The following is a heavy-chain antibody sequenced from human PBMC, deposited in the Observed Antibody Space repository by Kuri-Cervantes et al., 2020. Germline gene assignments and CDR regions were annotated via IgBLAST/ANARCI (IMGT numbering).Heavy chain of an antibody. CDR3: ARLKLRYFDWSTTGGGAFDI. V-gene: IGHV4-61*01. CDR1: GGSVSSGSYY. D-gene: IGHD3-9*01. CDR2: IYYSGST. J-gene: IGHJ3*02. Sequence: SETLSLTCTVSGGSVSSGSYYRSWIRQPPGKGLEWIGYIYYSGSTNYNPSLKSRVTISVDTSKNQFSLKLSSVTAADTAVYYCARLKLRYFDWSTTGGGAFDIWGQGTMVTVSS.